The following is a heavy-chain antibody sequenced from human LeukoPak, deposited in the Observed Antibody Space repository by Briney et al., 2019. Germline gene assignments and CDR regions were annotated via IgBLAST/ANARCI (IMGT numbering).Heavy chain of an antibody. CDR3: ARDGGSGWSSLSY. Sequence: ASVKVSCKASGGTFSSYAISWVRQAPGQGLEWMGWINPSNGDTNYAQKFQGRVTMTRDTSISTAYMELSRLRSDDTAVYYCARDGGSGWSSLSYWGQGTLVTVSS. CDR1: GGTFSSYA. J-gene: IGHJ4*02. D-gene: IGHD6-19*01. V-gene: IGHV1-2*02. CDR2: INPSNGDT.